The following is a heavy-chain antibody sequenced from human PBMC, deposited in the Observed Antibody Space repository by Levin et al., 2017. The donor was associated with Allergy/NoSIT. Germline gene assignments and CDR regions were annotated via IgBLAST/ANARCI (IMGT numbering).Heavy chain of an antibody. J-gene: IGHJ4*02. D-gene: IGHD1-26*01. V-gene: IGHV4-34*01. Sequence: TSETLSLTCAVYGGSFTGHYWSWIRQPPGKGLEWIGEINHSGSTNYNPSLKSRVTISVDTSKNQISLKLSSVTAADTAVYYCARVRRRVEPHFDYWGQGTLVTVSS. CDR1: GGSFTGHY. CDR3: ARVRRRVEPHFDY. CDR2: INHSGST.